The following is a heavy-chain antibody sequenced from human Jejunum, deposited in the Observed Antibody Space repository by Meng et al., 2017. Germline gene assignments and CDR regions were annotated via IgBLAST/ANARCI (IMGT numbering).Heavy chain of an antibody. CDR1: GDSISSTNW. CDR2: IYHSGRT. D-gene: IGHD5-12*01. CDR3: ARGVGDIRVGFDY. V-gene: IGHV4-4*02. Sequence: QVHPQEAGPGLVKPSGPLSLTCEVSGDSISSTNWGDWLRQPPGKGLEWIGEIYHSGRTNFNPSLESRVTISVDESKNQFSLTLNSVTAADTAVYYCARGVGDIRVGFDYWGQGILVTVSS. J-gene: IGHJ4*02.